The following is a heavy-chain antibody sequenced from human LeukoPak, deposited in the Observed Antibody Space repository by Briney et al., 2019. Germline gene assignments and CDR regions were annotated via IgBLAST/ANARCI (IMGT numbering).Heavy chain of an antibody. V-gene: IGHV5-51*01. CDR2: IYPGDSDT. Sequence: GESLMISCKGSGYSFISNWIGWVRQLPGKGLEWMGIIYPGDSDTRYSPSFQGQVTISADKSISTAYLQWSSLKASDTATYYCARRTMIVAFDIWGQGTMVTVSS. CDR3: ARRTMIVAFDI. CDR1: GYSFISNW. J-gene: IGHJ3*02. D-gene: IGHD3-22*01.